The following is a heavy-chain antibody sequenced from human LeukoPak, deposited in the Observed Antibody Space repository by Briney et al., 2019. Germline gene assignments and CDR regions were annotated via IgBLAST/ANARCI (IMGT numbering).Heavy chain of an antibody. V-gene: IGHV3-74*01. J-gene: IGHJ4*02. CDR1: GFTLSSYW. CDR3: ARSAVGSHLYDY. D-gene: IGHD3-16*01. CDR2: INTDGSST. Sequence: GGSLRLSCAASGFTLSSYWMHWVPHAPGKGLVWVSRINTDGSSTSCADSVKGRFTIPRDNANNTLYLQMNSLRAEDTAVYYCARSAVGSHLYDYWGQGTLVTVS.